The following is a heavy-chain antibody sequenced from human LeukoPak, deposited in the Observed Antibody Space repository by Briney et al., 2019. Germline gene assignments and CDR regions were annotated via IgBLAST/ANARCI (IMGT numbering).Heavy chain of an antibody. CDR2: IWYDGSNR. CDR3: ARAKGVSTGYRPTDY. J-gene: IGHJ4*02. D-gene: IGHD3-22*01. CDR1: GFTFSSSG. Sequence: EGSLRLSCAASGFTFSSSGMHWVRQAPGKGLEWVAVIWYDGSNRYYADPVKGRFTVSRDNSKNTLYLQMNSLRVEDTAVYYCARAKGVSTGYRPTDYWGQGTLVTVSS. V-gene: IGHV3-33*01.